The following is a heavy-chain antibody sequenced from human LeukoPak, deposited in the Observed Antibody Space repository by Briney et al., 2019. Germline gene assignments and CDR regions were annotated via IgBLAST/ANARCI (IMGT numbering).Heavy chain of an antibody. J-gene: IGHJ4*02. Sequence: ASVKVSCKAFGYTFTSNYMHWVRQAPGQGPEWMGVISPSGGSTTYAQKFQGRVTLTRDMSTSTDYLELSSLRSEDTAVYYCARDHAHSGSYPRGYFDYWGQGTLVTVSS. CDR2: ISPSGGST. CDR1: GYTFTSNY. CDR3: ARDHAHSGSYPRGYFDY. V-gene: IGHV1-46*01. D-gene: IGHD1-26*01.